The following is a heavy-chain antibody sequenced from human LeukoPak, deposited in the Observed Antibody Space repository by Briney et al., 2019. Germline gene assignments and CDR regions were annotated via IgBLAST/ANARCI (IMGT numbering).Heavy chain of an antibody. Sequence: PGGSLRLSGAASGFTFSSFGMTWVRQAPGKGLEWVSVIRASGGGTNYADSVKGRFTISRDNSKSTLYLQMNSLRAEDTAVYYCAKDVIVVVPAADPYPNWLDPWGQGTQVIVSS. CDR3: AKDVIVVVPAADPYPNWLDP. CDR2: IRASGGGT. D-gene: IGHD2-2*01. V-gene: IGHV3-23*01. CDR1: GFTFSSFG. J-gene: IGHJ5*02.